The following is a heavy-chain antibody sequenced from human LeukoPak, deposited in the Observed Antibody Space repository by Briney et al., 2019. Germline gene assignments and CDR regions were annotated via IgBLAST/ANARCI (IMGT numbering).Heavy chain of an antibody. V-gene: IGHV3-30*04. CDR2: ISNDGSNK. Sequence: GGSLRLSCAASGFTFSSYAMHWVRQAPGKGLEWVAVISNDGSNKYYADSVKGRFTISRDNSKNTLYLQMNSLRAEDTAVYYCAREQYYYYGMDVWGQGTTVTVSS. J-gene: IGHJ6*02. CDR1: GFTFSSYA. CDR3: AREQYYYYGMDV.